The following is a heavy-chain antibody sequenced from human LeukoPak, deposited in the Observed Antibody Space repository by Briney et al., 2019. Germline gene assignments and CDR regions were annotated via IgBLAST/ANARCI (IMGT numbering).Heavy chain of an antibody. CDR3: AKGDDYGDYWGLY. V-gene: IGHV1-24*01. D-gene: IGHD4-17*01. Sequence: ASLNVSCKVSGYTLTELSMHWVRQAPGKGLEWMGGFDPEDGETIFAQRFQGRVTMTEDTSTDTAYMKPSGLRSEDTAVYYCAKGDDYGDYWGLYWGQGTLVTVSS. CDR2: FDPEDGET. J-gene: IGHJ4*02. CDR1: GYTLTELS.